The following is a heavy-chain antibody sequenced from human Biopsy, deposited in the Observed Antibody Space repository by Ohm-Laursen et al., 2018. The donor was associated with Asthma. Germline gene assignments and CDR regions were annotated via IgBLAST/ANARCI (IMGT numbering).Heavy chain of an antibody. Sequence: SETLSLTCTVSGGSLSGYYWSWIRQSPGKGLEWIGYISYSIEYSGSTNYNPSLKSRVTISVDTSKNQFSLKVNSVTTADTAVYYCARMNTLIQAANYFSYAMDVWGQGTTVTVSS. D-gene: IGHD3-9*01. V-gene: IGHV4-59*12. CDR1: GGSLSGYY. CDR3: ARMNTLIQAANYFSYAMDV. CDR2: ISYSIEYSGST. J-gene: IGHJ6*02.